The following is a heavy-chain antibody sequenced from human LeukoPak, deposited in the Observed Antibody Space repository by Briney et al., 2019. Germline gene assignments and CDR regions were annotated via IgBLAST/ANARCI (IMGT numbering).Heavy chain of an antibody. J-gene: IGHJ6*02. CDR3: AKGWANGMDV. Sequence: GGSLRLSCAASGFTFSSYGMHWVRQAPGKGLEWVAVISYDGSNKYYADSVNGRFTISRDNSKNTLYLQMNSLRAEDTAVYYCAKGWANGMDVWGQGTTVTVSS. D-gene: IGHD6-13*01. V-gene: IGHV3-30*18. CDR2: ISYDGSNK. CDR1: GFTFSSYG.